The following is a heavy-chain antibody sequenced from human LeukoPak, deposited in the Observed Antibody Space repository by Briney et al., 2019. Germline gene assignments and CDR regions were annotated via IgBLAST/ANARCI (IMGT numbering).Heavy chain of an antibody. Sequence: GGSLRLSCAASGFSLSDQFMDWVRQAPGKGLEWIGRSRNRANSHTTEYAASVKGRFTISRDDSGNLMYLQMNSLKIEDTAVNFCTRDGGNSGNTAFDIWGQGTEVTVSS. CDR2: SRNRANSHTT. V-gene: IGHV3-72*01. J-gene: IGHJ3*02. CDR3: TRDGGNSGNTAFDI. D-gene: IGHD3-16*01. CDR1: GFSLSDQF.